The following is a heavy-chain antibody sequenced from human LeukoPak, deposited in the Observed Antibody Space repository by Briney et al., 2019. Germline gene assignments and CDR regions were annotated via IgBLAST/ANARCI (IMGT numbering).Heavy chain of an antibody. CDR1: GGTFSSYA. V-gene: IGHV1-18*01. CDR3: ARADSSGYHRYFDY. CDR2: ISAYNGNT. Sequence: ASVKVSCKASGGTFSSYAISWVRQAPGQGLEWMGWISAYNGNTNYAQKLQGRVTMTTDTSTSTAYMELRSLRSDDTAVYYCARADSSGYHRYFDYWGQGTLVTVSS. J-gene: IGHJ4*02. D-gene: IGHD3-22*01.